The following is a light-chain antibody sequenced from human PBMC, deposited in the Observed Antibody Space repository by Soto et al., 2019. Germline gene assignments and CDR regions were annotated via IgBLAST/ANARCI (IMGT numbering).Light chain of an antibody. J-gene: IGLJ3*02. V-gene: IGLV3-21*04. CDR1: NIGSKS. Sequence: SYELTQPPSVSVAPGKTARITCGGTNIGSKSVHWYQQKPGQAPVLVIYYDSDRPSGIPERFSGSNSGNTATLTISRVEAGDEADYYCQVWDSNSDHPDWVFGGGTKLTVL. CDR2: YDS. CDR3: QVWDSNSDHPDWV.